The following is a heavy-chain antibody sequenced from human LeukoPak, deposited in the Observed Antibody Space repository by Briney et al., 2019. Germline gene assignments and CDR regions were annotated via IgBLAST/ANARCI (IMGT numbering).Heavy chain of an antibody. CDR1: GGSISSSSYY. V-gene: IGHV4-39*01. D-gene: IGHD5-12*01. Sequence: SETLSLTCTVSGGSISSSSYYWGWIRQPPGKGLEWIRSIYYSGSTYYNPSLKSRVTISVDTSKNQFSLKLSSVTAADTAVYYCARHPLSRYDSYYYYGMDVWGQGTTVTVSS. CDR2: IYYSGST. J-gene: IGHJ6*02. CDR3: ARHPLSRYDSYYYYGMDV.